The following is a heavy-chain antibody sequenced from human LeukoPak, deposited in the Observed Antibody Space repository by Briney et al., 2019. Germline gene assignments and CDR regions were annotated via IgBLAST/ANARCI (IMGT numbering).Heavy chain of an antibody. CDR1: XYTFTSYD. CDR3: ARGTGYGSSRWRGTD. J-gene: IGHJ4*02. V-gene: IGHV1-8*01. CDR2: MNPNSGNT. D-gene: IGHD6-6*01. Sequence: SVTVSXXXXXYTFTSYDINWVRQAAGQGLEWMGWMNPNSGNTVYAQKFQGRVTMTRTTSISTAYMELSSLRSEDTAVYYCARGTGYGSSRWRGTDWGQGTLVTVSS.